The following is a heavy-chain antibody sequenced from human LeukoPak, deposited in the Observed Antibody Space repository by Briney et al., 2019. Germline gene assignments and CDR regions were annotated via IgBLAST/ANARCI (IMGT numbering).Heavy chain of an antibody. J-gene: IGHJ4*02. CDR3: TRETSSGYFDY. CDR1: GYTLTSYD. V-gene: IGHV1-8*01. CDR2: MSPNSGRT. Sequence: ASVKVSCTASGYTLTSYDINWVRQATGQGLEWMGWMSPNSGRTGYAQNFQGRITITRNTSISTAYMELSSLRSEDTAVYYCTRETSSGYFDYWGQGTLVTVSS.